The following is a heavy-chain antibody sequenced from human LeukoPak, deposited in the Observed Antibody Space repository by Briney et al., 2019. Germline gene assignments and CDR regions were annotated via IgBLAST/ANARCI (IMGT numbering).Heavy chain of an antibody. CDR3: VRDGSREWPIGY. D-gene: IGHD3-3*01. CDR1: GFTFDDYA. CDR2: ISWNSGSI. Sequence: GRSLRLSCAASGFTFDDYAMHWVRQAPGKGLEWVSGISWNSGSIGYADSVKGRFTISRDNAKNSLYLQVSSLRAEDTAVYYCVRDGSREWPIGYWGQGTLVTVSS. J-gene: IGHJ4*02. V-gene: IGHV3-9*01.